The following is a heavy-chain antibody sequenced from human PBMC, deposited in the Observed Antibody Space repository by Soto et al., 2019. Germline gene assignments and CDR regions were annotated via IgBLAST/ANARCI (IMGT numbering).Heavy chain of an antibody. CDR1: GGTFSSYT. CDR2: IIPILGIA. V-gene: IGHV1-69*02. D-gene: IGHD3-10*01. Sequence: QVQLVQSGAEVKKPGSSVKVSCKASGGTFSSYTISWVRQAPGQGLEWMGRIIPILGIANYAQKFQGTVTRTAVKPTSTAYRELSRLRSEDTAVDYCASVLGTMVRGVLFDYWGQATLVTGSS. J-gene: IGHJ4*02. CDR3: ASVLGTMVRGVLFDY.